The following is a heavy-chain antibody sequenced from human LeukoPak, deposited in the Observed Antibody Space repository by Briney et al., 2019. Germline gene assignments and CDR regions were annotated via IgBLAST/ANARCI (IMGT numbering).Heavy chain of an antibody. Sequence: WASVKVSCKASGYTFTGYYVHWVRQAPGQGLEWMGRISPNSGDTNYAQKFQGRVTMTRDTSSSTAYMELSRLRSDDTAVYYCARSGVDTYGLQASGDFDYWGQGILVTVSS. CDR1: GYTFTGYY. CDR2: ISPNSGDT. CDR3: ARSGVDTYGLQASGDFDY. D-gene: IGHD5-18*01. V-gene: IGHV1-2*06. J-gene: IGHJ4*02.